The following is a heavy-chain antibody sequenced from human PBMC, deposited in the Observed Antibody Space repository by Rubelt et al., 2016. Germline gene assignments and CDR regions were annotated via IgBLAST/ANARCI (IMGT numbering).Heavy chain of an antibody. CDR3: ARGPDYGDAGWFDT. J-gene: IGHJ5*02. Sequence: QVQLVQSGAEVKKPGASVKVSCKASGYTFTTYGISWVRQAPGQGLEWMARIHPNSGDTNIAQRLRGRVTMTRDTSRRTATMGLVSLAPVGTAVDCCARGPDYGDAGWFDTWGQGTLVTVSS. V-gene: IGHV1-18*01. CDR2: IHPNSGDT. D-gene: IGHD4-17*01. CDR1: GYTFTTYG.